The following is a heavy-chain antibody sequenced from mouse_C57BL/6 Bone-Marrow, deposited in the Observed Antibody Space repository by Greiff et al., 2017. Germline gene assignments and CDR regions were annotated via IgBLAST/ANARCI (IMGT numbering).Heavy chain of an antibody. D-gene: IGHD2-4*01. J-gene: IGHJ4*01. V-gene: IGHV1-54*01. CDR1: GYAFTNYL. CDR3: ARGGLRRMDY. Sequence: VQLQQSGAELVRPGTSVKVSCKASGYAFTNYLIEWVKQRPRQGLEWIGVINPGSGGTNYNEKFKGKATLTADKSSSTAYMQLSSLTSEDSAVYFCARGGLRRMDYWGQGTSVTVSS. CDR2: INPGSGGT.